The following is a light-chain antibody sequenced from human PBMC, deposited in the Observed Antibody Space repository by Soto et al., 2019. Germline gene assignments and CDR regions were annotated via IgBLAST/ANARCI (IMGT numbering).Light chain of an antibody. Sequence: QSALTQPASVSGSPGQSITISCTGTNGDVGSYDLVSWYQQYPGKAPKLIIYEVNKRPSGVSNRFSGAKSGNTASLTISGLQTEDEADYYCSSYTSSSTVVFGGGTKVTVL. CDR1: NGDVGSYDL. CDR3: SSYTSSSTVV. V-gene: IGLV2-14*02. CDR2: EVN. J-gene: IGLJ2*01.